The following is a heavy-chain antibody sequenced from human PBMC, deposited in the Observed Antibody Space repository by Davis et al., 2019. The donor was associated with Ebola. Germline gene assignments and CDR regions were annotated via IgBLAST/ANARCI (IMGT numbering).Heavy chain of an antibody. CDR1: GYTFTSYY. CDR3: ARDRTTMVRGVLIEDYYYGLDV. Sequence: AASVKVSCKASGYTFTSYYMHWVRQAPGQGLEWMGIINPSGGSTSYAQKFQGRVTMTRDTSTSTVYMELSSLRSEDTAVYYCARDRTTMVRGVLIEDYYYGLDVWGQGSTVTVSS. J-gene: IGHJ6*02. D-gene: IGHD3-10*01. CDR2: INPSGGST. V-gene: IGHV1-46*01.